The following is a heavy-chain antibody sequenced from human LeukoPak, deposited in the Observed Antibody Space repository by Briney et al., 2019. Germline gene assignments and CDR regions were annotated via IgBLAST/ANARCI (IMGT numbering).Heavy chain of an antibody. CDR1: GGSFSGYY. V-gene: IGHV4-34*01. J-gene: IGHJ6*03. CDR2: INHSGST. CDR3: ARHLGIARYYYYYYYMDV. D-gene: IGHD6-13*01. Sequence: PSETLSLTCAVYGGSFSGYYWSWIRQPPGKGLEWIGEINHSGSTNYNPSLKSRVTISVDTSKNQFSLKLSSVTAADTAVYYCARHLGIARYYYYYYYMDVWGKGTTVTISS.